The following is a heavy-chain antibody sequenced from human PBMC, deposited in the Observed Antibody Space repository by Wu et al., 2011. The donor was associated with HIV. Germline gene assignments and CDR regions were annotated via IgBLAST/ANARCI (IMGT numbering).Heavy chain of an antibody. Sequence: QVQLVQSGAEVEKPGASVKVSCEAFGYTFSDYGISWVRQAPGQGLEWMGWISAYNGDTNYAQKLQGRVTMTTDTSTSTAYMELRSLRSDDTAVYYCARVMKQLDYYYYYMDVWGKGTTVTVSS. D-gene: IGHD6-13*01. CDR2: ISAYNGDT. J-gene: IGHJ6*03. V-gene: IGHV1-18*04. CDR1: GYTFSDYG. CDR3: ARVMKQLDYYYYYMDV.